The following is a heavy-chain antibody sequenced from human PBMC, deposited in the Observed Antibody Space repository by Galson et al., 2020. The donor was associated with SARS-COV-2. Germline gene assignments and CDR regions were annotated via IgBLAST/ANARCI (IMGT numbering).Heavy chain of an antibody. CDR1: GYTFTSYY. CDR3: ARSGSGHQSPVYY. Sequence: ASVTVSCKASGYTFTSYYMHWVRQAPGQGLEWMGIINPSGGSTSYAQKFQGRVTMTRDTSTSTGYMELSSLRSEDTAVYYCARSGSGHQSPVYYWGQGTLVIVSS. D-gene: IGHD3-10*01. CDR2: INPSGGST. J-gene: IGHJ4*02. V-gene: IGHV1-46*01.